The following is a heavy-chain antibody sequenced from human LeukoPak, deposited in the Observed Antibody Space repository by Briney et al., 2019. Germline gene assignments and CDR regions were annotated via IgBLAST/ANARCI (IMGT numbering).Heavy chain of an antibody. D-gene: IGHD2-15*01. CDR2: ISGSGGST. CDR3: AKAQHCSGGSCYRD. J-gene: IGHJ4*02. CDR1: GFTFSSYA. V-gene: IGHV3-23*01. Sequence: PGGPLRLSCAASGFTFSSYAMSWVRQAPGMGLAWVSAISGSGGSTYHADSVKGRFTISGATSKNTLYLQMNSLRAEDTAVYYCAKAQHCSGGSCYRDWGQGTLVTVSS.